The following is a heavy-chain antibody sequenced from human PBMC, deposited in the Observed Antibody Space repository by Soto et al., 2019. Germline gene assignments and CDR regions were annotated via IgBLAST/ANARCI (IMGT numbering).Heavy chain of an antibody. D-gene: IGHD3-3*01. J-gene: IGHJ4*02. CDR2: MNPNSGNT. CDR1: GYTFTSYD. Sequence: ASVKVSCKASGYTFTSYDINWVRQATGQGLEWMGWMNPNSGNTGYAQKFQGRVTMTRNTSISTAYMELSSLRSEDTAVYYCARGVFGSTIFGVVIPYWGQGTLVTVSS. CDR3: ARGVFGSTIFGVVIPY. V-gene: IGHV1-8*01.